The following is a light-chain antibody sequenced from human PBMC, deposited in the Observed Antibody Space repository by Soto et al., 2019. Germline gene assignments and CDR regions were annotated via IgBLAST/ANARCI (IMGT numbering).Light chain of an antibody. Sequence: QSVLTQTPSVYGAPGQKITMSCTGSSSNIGAGYDVHWYQQVPGAAPRLLIYADNNRPSGVPDRFSASKSGTSASLAITGLQGDDEANYYCQSYDTSLSGVIFGAGTKVTVL. V-gene: IGLV1-40*01. CDR2: ADN. CDR3: QSYDTSLSGVI. J-gene: IGLJ2*01. CDR1: SSNIGAGYD.